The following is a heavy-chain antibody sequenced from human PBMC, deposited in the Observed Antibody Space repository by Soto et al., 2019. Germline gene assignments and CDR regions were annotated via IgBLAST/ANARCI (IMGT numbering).Heavy chain of an antibody. CDR1: GGSVSSGSYY. D-gene: IGHD3-10*01. J-gene: IGHJ4*02. Sequence: PSETLSLTCTVSGGSVSSGSYYWSWIRQPPGKRLEWIGSIFYSGSTNYNPSLKSRVTISIDTSKNQFSLNLSSVTAADTAVYYCARDVTYGIIDHWGQGTLVTVSS. V-gene: IGHV4-61*01. CDR3: ARDVTYGIIDH. CDR2: IFYSGST.